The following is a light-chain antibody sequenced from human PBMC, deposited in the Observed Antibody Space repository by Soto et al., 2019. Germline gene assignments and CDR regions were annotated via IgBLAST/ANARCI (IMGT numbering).Light chain of an antibody. CDR3: QHYSKSPYT. CDR1: QRVSSSS. CDR2: GAS. J-gene: IGKJ1*01. V-gene: IGKV3-20*01. Sequence: VLTQSPATLSASPGERGTLPCSSQRVSSSSVAWYQQQPGQAPRLLIYGASSRATGIPDRFSGSGSGTDFTLTISRLQSDDAAVYYRQHYSKSPYTFGQGTKVDIK.